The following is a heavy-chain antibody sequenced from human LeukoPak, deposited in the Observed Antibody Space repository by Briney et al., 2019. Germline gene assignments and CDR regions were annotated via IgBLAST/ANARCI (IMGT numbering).Heavy chain of an antibody. CDR3: ARERRWPLDV. CDR2: IYYSGST. CDR1: GGSLSSGGYY. D-gene: IGHD4-23*01. Sequence: SQTLSLTCTVSGGSLSSGGYYWRWTRQHPGKGLEWNGYIYYSGSTYYNPSLKSRVTISVDTSKNQFSLKLSSVTAADTAVYYGARERRWPLDVWGKRTTVTVSS. J-gene: IGHJ6*01. V-gene: IGHV4-31*03.